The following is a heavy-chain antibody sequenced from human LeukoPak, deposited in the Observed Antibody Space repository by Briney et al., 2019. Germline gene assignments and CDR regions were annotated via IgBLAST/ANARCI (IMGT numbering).Heavy chain of an antibody. J-gene: IGHJ5*01. CDR3: ARDRDGYNLDS. Sequence: NSSETLSLTCTVSGGSISSGGYYWTWIRQHPGKGLEGIGHIYYSGSTYYNPSLKSRVSISVDTSKNQFSLKLNSVTAADTAVYYCARDRDGYNLDSWGQGTLVTVSS. CDR1: GGSISSGGYY. V-gene: IGHV4-31*03. D-gene: IGHD5-24*01. CDR2: IYYSGST.